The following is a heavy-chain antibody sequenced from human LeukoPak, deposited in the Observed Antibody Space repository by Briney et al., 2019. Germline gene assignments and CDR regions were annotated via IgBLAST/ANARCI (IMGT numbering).Heavy chain of an antibody. CDR3: AQQLGRYFDY. V-gene: IGHV4-59*08. CDR2: IYYSGST. CDR1: GGSISSYY. J-gene: IGHJ4*02. D-gene: IGHD6-13*01. Sequence: SETLSLTCTVSGGSISSYYWSWLRQPPGKGLEWIGYIYYSGSTNYNPSLKSRVTISVDTSKNQFSLKRSSVTAADTAVYYCAQQLGRYFDYWGQGTLVTVSS.